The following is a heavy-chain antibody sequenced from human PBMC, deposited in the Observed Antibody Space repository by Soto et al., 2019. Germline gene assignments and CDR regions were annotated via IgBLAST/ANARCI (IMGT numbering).Heavy chain of an antibody. CDR1: GGKVSIYG. D-gene: IGHD6-13*01. V-gene: IGHV3-30*03. CDR2: ISYDGSNK. CDR3: ARDRIAAPSAAFAY. J-gene: IGHJ4*02. Sequence: SVRLSGEGSGGKVSIYGLYCDHQTPGKGLEWVAVISYDGSNKFYADSVKGRFTISRDNSKNTLYLQMNSLRAEDTAVYYCARDRIAAPSAAFAYWVKGTLVPGSP.